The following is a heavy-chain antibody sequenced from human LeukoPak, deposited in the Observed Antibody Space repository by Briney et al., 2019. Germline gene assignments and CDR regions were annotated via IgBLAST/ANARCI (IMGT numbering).Heavy chain of an antibody. J-gene: IGHJ4*02. CDR2: VNPNRDNT. CDR3: AREIPTALCGYCYKPFDY. Sequence: GASVKVSCKTSAYTFTSYDLNWVRQATAQGLEWTGWVNPNRDNTGYAQKFQGRVTMTMYPSISTAYMELSSLRSEDTAVYYCAREIPTALCGYCYKPFDYWGQGTLVTVSS. CDR1: AYTFTSYD. D-gene: IGHD2-21*02. V-gene: IGHV1-8*01.